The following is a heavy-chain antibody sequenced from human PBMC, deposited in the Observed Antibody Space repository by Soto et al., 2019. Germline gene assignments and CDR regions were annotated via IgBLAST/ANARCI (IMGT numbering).Heavy chain of an antibody. Sequence: QVQLVQSGAEVKKPGASVKVSCKASGYTFTSYYMHWVRQAPGQGLEWMGIINPSGGSTTYAQKFRGRVTMTRNTSTSPVYMELSSLRSEDTAVYYCARVCGYSYGGVDYWGQGTLVTVSS. CDR2: INPSGGST. CDR3: ARVCGYSYGGVDY. V-gene: IGHV1-46*01. D-gene: IGHD5-18*01. CDR1: GYTFTSYY. J-gene: IGHJ4*02.